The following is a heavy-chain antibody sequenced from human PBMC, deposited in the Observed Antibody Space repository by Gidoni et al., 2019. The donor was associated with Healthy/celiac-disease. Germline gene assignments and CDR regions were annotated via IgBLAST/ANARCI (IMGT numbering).Heavy chain of an antibody. D-gene: IGHD2-15*01. Sequence: QVQLQESGPGLVKPSATLSLTCTVSGGSVSSGSYSWSWIRQPPGKGLEWIGYIYYSGSTNYNPSLKSRVTISVDTSKNQFSLKLSSVTAADTAVYYCAREALYCSGGSCYADFDYWGQGTLVTVSS. J-gene: IGHJ4*02. CDR1: GGSVSSGSYS. V-gene: IGHV4-61*01. CDR3: AREALYCSGGSCYADFDY. CDR2: IYYSGST.